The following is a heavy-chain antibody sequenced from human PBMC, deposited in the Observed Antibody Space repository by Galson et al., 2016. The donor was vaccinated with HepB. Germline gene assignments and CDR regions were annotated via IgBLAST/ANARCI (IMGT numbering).Heavy chain of an antibody. CDR2: ISGYNGNT. CDR3: ARDLFQGYGSGGYRMDV. V-gene: IGHV1-18*01. D-gene: IGHD3-10*01. J-gene: IGHJ6*04. Sequence: SVKVSCKASGYSFSSYGISWVRQAPGQGLEWMGWISGYNGNTNYAQRFQDRVTMTTDTSTTTAYMELRSLRSDDTAVYFCARDLFQGYGSGGYRMDVWGKGTTITVSS. CDR1: GYSFSSYG.